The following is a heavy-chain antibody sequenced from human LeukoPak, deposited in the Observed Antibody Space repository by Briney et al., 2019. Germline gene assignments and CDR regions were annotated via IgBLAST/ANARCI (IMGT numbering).Heavy chain of an antibody. D-gene: IGHD5-12*01. CDR1: GGSVSSGSYY. CDR3: ARGGSGYDPFDY. Sequence: SETQSLTCTVSGGSVSSGSYYWSWIRQPPGKGLEWIGYIYYSGSTNYNPSLKSRVTISVDTSKNQFSLKLSSVTAADTAVYYCARGGSGYDPFDYWGQGTLVTVSS. CDR2: IYYSGST. V-gene: IGHV4-61*01. J-gene: IGHJ4*02.